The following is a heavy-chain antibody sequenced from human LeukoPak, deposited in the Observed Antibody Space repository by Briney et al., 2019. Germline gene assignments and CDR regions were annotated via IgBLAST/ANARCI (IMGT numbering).Heavy chain of an antibody. CDR3: ARGATDDSSGYWYYFDY. Sequence: PSETLSLTCAVYGGSFSGYYWSWIRQPPGKGLERIGEINHSGSTNYNPSLKSRVTISVDTSKNQFSLKLSSVTAADTAVYYCARGATDDSSGYWYYFDYWGQGTLVTVSS. V-gene: IGHV4-34*01. D-gene: IGHD3-22*01. CDR1: GGSFSGYY. J-gene: IGHJ4*02. CDR2: INHSGST.